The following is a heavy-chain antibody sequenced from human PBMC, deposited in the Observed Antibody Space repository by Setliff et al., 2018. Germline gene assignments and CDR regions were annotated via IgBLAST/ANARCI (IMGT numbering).Heavy chain of an antibody. D-gene: IGHD3-16*01. CDR1: GESISDSY. CDR2: ALQGGST. Sequence: SETLSLTCGVYGESISDSYWSWIRQPPGRALEWIGEALQGGSTKYNPSLRGRVIISLVTSKRQFALRINSVTAADTGVYYCARCLVDERTAYPYAEYFQYWGDGTLVTVS. V-gene: IGHV4-34*12. CDR3: ARCLVDERTAYPYAEYFQY. J-gene: IGHJ4*01.